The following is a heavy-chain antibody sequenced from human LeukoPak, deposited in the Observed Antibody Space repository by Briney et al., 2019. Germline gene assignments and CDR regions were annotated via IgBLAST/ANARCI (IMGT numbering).Heavy chain of an antibody. CDR3: AKTLWGLTLLSSDY. CDR1: GFTLSSYE. V-gene: IGHV3-23*01. J-gene: IGHJ4*02. Sequence: GGSLRLSCAASGFTLSSYEMNWVRQAPGKGLEWVSGISDSGGSTHYADSVKGRFTISRDNSKNTLYLHMNSLRLEDTAVYWCAKTLWGLTLLSSDYWGQGTLVTVSS. CDR2: ISDSGGST. D-gene: IGHD3-16*01.